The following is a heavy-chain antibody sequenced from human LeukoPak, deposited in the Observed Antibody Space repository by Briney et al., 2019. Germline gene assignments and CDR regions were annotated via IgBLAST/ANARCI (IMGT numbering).Heavy chain of an antibody. D-gene: IGHD3-16*01. Sequence: GGSLRLSCAASGFTFRNYWMSWVRQAPGKGLEWVANIKFDGSEKFYVDSVKGRFTISRDNTKNSLYLQMNSLRAEDTSVYYCARLVGATRKYYFDYWGQGTLVTVSS. CDR1: GFTFRNYW. J-gene: IGHJ4*02. CDR2: IKFDGSEK. CDR3: ARLVGATRKYYFDY. V-gene: IGHV3-7*01.